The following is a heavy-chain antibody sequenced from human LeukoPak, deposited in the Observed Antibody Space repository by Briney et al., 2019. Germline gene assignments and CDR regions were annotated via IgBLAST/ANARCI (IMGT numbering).Heavy chain of an antibody. CDR1: GVSISTYY. D-gene: IGHD4-17*01. V-gene: IGHV4-59*01. J-gene: IGHJ4*02. Sequence: PSETLSLTCTVSGVSISTYYWSWIRQPPGKGLEWIGYIYSSGTTNYNPSLKSRVTISIDTSKNEFSLRLTSVTAADTAVYYCARRYPVTGSLDWGQGTLVTVSS. CDR3: ARRYPVTGSLD. CDR2: IYSSGTT.